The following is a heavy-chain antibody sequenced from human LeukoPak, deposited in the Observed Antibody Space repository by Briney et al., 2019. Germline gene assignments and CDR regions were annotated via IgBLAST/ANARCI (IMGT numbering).Heavy chain of an antibody. J-gene: IGHJ4*02. Sequence: GGSLRLSCAASGFTFSDYYMSWIRQAPGKGLEWVSYISSSGSTIYYADSVKGRFTISRDNAKNSLYLQMNSLRAEDMAVYYCAATGRDSIDDYWGQGTLVTVSS. CDR1: GFTFSDYY. D-gene: IGHD4-4*01. CDR2: ISSSGSTI. CDR3: AATGRDSIDDY. V-gene: IGHV3-11*01.